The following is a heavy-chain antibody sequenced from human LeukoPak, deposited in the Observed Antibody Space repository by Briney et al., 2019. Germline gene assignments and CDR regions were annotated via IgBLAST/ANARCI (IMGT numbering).Heavy chain of an antibody. CDR3: VRDSGYGLDAFDI. Sequence: SQTLSLTCVISGDSVSSNSAAWNWIRQSPSRGLEWLGRTYYRSKWYNDYAVSVRSRITISPDTSKNQFSLHLNSVTPEDTAVYYCVRDSGYGLDAFDIWDQGTMATVSS. D-gene: IGHD5-12*01. J-gene: IGHJ3*02. V-gene: IGHV6-1*01. CDR2: TYYRSKWYN. CDR1: GDSVSSNSAA.